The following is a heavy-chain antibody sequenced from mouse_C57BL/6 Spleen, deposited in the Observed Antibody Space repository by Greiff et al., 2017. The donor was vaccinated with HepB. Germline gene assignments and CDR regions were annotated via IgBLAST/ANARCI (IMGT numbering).Heavy chain of an antibody. CDR3: ARSTAARATGFAY. CDR2: IYPGDGDT. J-gene: IGHJ3*01. CDR1: GYAFSSSW. D-gene: IGHD3-3*01. V-gene: IGHV1-82*01. Sequence: QVQLKDSGPELVKPGASVKISCKASGYAFSSSWMNWVKQRPGKGLEWIGRIYPGDGDTNYNGKFKGKATLTEDKSSSTAYMQLSSLTSEDSAVYVCARSTAARATGFAYWGQGTLVTVSA.